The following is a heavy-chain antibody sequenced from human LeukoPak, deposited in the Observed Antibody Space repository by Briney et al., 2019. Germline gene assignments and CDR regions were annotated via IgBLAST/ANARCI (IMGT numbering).Heavy chain of an antibody. D-gene: IGHD6-19*01. CDR1: GFTFNDYA. CDR3: ARDPPSSGWSFDY. CDR2: ISSDGSNK. Sequence: GGSLRLSCAASGFTFNDYAMHWVRQAPGKGLEWVAFISSDGSNKYYADSVRGRFTISRDNSKNTLYLQVNSLRAEDTAVYYCARDPPSSGWSFDYWGQGALVTVSS. V-gene: IGHV3-30-3*01. J-gene: IGHJ4*02.